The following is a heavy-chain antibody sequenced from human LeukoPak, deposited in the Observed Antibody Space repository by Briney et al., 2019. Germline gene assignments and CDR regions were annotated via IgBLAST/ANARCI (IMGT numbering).Heavy chain of an antibody. CDR2: ISGSGGIT. CDR1: GFTFSSYA. V-gene: IGHV3-23*01. CDR3: AKTAPADYYGSGSYSDY. D-gene: IGHD3-10*01. J-gene: IGHJ4*02. Sequence: GGSLRLSCAASGFTFSSYAMSWVRQAPGKGLEWVSVISGSGGITYYADSVKGRFTISRDNSKNMLYLQMNSLRAEDTAVYYCAKTAPADYYGSGSYSDYWGQGTQVTVSS.